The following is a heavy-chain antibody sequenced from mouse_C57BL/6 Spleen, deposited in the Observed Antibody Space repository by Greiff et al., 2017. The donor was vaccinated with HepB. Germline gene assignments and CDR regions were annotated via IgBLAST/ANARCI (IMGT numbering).Heavy chain of an antibody. CDR3: AREALRGYFDV. J-gene: IGHJ1*03. V-gene: IGHV1-66*01. Sequence: VQLQQSGPELVKPGASVKISCKASGYSFTSYYIHWVKQRPGQGLEWIGWIYPGSGNTKYNEKFKGKATLTADTSSSTAYMQLSSLTSEDSAVYYCAREALRGYFDVWGTGTTVTVSS. D-gene: IGHD2-12*01. CDR2: IYPGSGNT. CDR1: GYSFTSYY.